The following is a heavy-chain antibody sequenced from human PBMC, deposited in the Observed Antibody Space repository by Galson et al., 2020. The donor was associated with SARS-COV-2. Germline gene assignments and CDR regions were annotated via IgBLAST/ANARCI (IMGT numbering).Heavy chain of an antibody. Sequence: GESLKISCAASGFTFSSYWMSWVRQAPGKGLEWVANIKQDGSEEYYVDSVKGRFTISRDNAKNSLYLQMNSLRAEDTAVYYCARVEDYYDSSGLDYWGQGTLVTVSS. D-gene: IGHD3-22*01. CDR2: IKQDGSEE. V-gene: IGHV3-7*01. CDR3: ARVEDYYDSSGLDY. J-gene: IGHJ4*02. CDR1: GFTFSSYW.